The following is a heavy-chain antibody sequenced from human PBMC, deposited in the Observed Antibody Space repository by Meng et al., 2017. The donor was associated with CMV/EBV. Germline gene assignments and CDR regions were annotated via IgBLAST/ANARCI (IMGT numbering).Heavy chain of an antibody. D-gene: IGHD1-26*01. Sequence: TVSGGSISSSSAYWGWIRQPPGKGLEWIGSIYYSGSTYYNPSLKSRVTISVDTSKNQFSLKLSSVTAADTAVYYCARSRGGATRWFDPWGQGTLVTVSS. J-gene: IGHJ5*02. CDR2: IYYSGST. V-gene: IGHV4-39*07. CDR1: GGSISSSSAY. CDR3: ARSRGGATRWFDP.